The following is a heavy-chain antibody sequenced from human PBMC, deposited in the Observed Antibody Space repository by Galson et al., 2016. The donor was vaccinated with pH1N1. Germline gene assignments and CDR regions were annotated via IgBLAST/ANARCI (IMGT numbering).Heavy chain of an antibody. CDR2: ISYHGENI. Sequence: SLRLSCAASGFPFSTYGMHWVRQAPGKGLEWLAAISYHGENIHYADSVKGRFTISGDNSKNTLFLQMSRLRSQDTAVYYCAKGASAAATLDYWGRGTLLTVSS. CDR3: AKGASAAATLDY. D-gene: IGHD6-13*01. CDR1: GFPFSTYG. J-gene: IGHJ4*02. V-gene: IGHV3-30*18.